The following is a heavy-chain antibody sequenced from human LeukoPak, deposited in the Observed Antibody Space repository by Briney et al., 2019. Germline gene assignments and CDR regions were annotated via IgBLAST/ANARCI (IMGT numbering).Heavy chain of an antibody. CDR1: GGTFSSYA. J-gene: IGHJ4*02. Sequence: SVKVSCKASGGTFSSYAISWVRQAPGQGLEWMGRIIPILGIANYAQKFQGRVTITADKSTSTAYMELSSLRSEDTAVYYCETGGNSGSYYYFDYWGQGTLVTVSS. CDR3: ETGGNSGSYYYFDY. V-gene: IGHV1-69*04. CDR2: IIPILGIA. D-gene: IGHD3-10*01.